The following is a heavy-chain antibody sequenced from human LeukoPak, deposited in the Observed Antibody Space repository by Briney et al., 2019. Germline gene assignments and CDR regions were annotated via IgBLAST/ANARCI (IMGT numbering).Heavy chain of an antibody. J-gene: IGHJ4*02. CDR2: ISYDGSNK. CDR1: GFTFSSYG. D-gene: IGHD4-23*01. V-gene: IGHV3-30*18. Sequence: PGGSLRLSCAASGFTFSSYGMHWVRQAPGKGLEWVAVISYDGSNKYYADSVKGRFTISRDNSKNTLYLQMNSLRAEDTAVYYCAKAPLRDGGPPLFDYWGQGTLVTVSS. CDR3: AKAPLRDGGPPLFDY.